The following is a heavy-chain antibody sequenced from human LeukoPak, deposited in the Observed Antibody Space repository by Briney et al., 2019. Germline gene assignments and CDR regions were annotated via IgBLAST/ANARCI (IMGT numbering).Heavy chain of an antibody. J-gene: IGHJ3*02. V-gene: IGHV1-58*02. CDR1: GFTFTSSA. D-gene: IGHD2-21*02. Sequence: GASVKVSCKASGFTFTSSAMQWVRQARGQRLEWIGWIVVGSGNTNYAQKFQERVTITRDMSTSTAYMELSSLRSEDTAVCYCAAVGCGGDCSAFDIWGQGTMVTVSS. CDR2: IVVGSGNT. CDR3: AAVGCGGDCSAFDI.